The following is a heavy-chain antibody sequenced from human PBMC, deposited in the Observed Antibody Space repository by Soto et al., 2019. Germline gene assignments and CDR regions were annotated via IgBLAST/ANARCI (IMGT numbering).Heavy chain of an antibody. CDR2: FGTAGDA. J-gene: IGHJ6*02. CDR3: ARGVAGTTWDYYYGMDV. V-gene: IGHV3-13*01. CDR1: GFTFSSYD. D-gene: IGHD1-1*01. Sequence: GGSLRLSCAASGFTFSSYDMHCVRQATGAGLDWVSAFGTAGDAYYPGSVKGRFTISRENAKNSLYLQMTSLRAGETAVYYCARGVAGTTWDYYYGMDVWGQGTTVTVSS.